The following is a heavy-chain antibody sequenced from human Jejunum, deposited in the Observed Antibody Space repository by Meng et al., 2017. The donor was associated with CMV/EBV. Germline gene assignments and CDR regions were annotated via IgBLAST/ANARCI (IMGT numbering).Heavy chain of an antibody. CDR3: TTVHYYAINY. J-gene: IGHJ4*02. V-gene: IGHV3-11*06. CDR1: VLTFSDQY. Sequence: QVPLVGSGGRLVTPGCSLRLSCSASVLTFSDQYMSWIRQAPGKGLELISYISSSGDYTNYADSVRGRFTVSRDNAKNSLYLQLNSLRAEDTALYYCTTVHYYAINYWGQGTLVTVSS. CDR2: ISSSGDYT. D-gene: IGHD1-26*01.